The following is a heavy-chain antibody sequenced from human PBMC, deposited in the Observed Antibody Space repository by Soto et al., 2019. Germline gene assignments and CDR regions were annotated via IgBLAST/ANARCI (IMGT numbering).Heavy chain of an antibody. D-gene: IGHD2-15*01. CDR3: ARDLSVGVGWFDP. J-gene: IGHJ5*02. CDR2: IYHSGST. Sequence: SETLSLTCAVSGGSISSGGYSWSWIRQPPGKGLEWIGYIYHSGSTYYNPSLKSRVTISVDRSKNQFSLKLSSVTAADTAVYYCARDLSVGVGWFDPWGQGALVTVSS. V-gene: IGHV4-30-2*01. CDR1: GGSISSGGYS.